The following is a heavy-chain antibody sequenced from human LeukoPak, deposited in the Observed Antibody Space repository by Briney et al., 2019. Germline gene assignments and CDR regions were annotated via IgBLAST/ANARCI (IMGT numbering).Heavy chain of an antibody. CDR3: VRDSDDYYWALDF. CDR2: TYYRSRWGN. J-gene: IGHJ4*02. CDR1: GDSVSNNIAT. V-gene: IGHV6-1*01. D-gene: IGHD3-10*01. Sequence: SQTLSLICAISGDSVSNNIATWNWVRQSPSRGLEWLGRTYYRSRWGNDYAISVKGRITINPDTSRNQFSLQLNSVTPEDTVVYYCVRDSDDYYWALDFWGQGTPVTVSS.